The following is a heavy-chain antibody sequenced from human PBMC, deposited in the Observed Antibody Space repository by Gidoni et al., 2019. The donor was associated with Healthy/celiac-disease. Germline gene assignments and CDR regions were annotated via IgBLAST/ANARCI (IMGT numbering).Heavy chain of an antibody. CDR1: GFTFSSYW. CDR3: ARGQQLGDYYGMDV. CDR2: NNSDGSST. D-gene: IGHD3-10*01. J-gene: IGHJ6*02. Sequence: EVQLVESGGGLVQPGGSLRLSCAASGFTFSSYWMHWVRQAPGKGLVWVSRNNSDGSSTSYADSVKGRFTISRDNAKNTLYLQMNSLRAEDTAVYYCARGQQLGDYYGMDVWGQGTTVTVSS. V-gene: IGHV3-74*01.